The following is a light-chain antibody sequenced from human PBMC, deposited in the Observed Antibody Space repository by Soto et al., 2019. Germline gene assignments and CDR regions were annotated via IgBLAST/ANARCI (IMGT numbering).Light chain of an antibody. CDR1: QGISSY. V-gene: IGKV1-8*01. CDR3: QQYYSYPWT. Sequence: AIRMTQSPSSLSASTGERVTITCRASQGISSYLAWYQQKPGKAPKLLIYAASTLQSGVPSRFSGSGSGTDFTLTTSCLQSEDFATYYCQQYYSYPWTFGQGTKVDIK. CDR2: AAS. J-gene: IGKJ1*01.